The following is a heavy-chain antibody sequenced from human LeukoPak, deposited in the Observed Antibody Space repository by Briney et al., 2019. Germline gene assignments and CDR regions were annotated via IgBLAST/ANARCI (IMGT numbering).Heavy chain of an antibody. V-gene: IGHV1-2*04. Sequence: ASVKVSCKASGYTFTGYYMHWVRQAPGQGLEWMGWINPNSGGTNYAQKFQGWVTMTRDTSISTAYMELSRLRSDDTAVYYCARTVFGGSTSSFDPWGQGTLVTVSS. CDR3: ARTVFGGSTSSFDP. D-gene: IGHD6-6*01. J-gene: IGHJ5*02. CDR2: INPNSGGT. CDR1: GYTFTGYY.